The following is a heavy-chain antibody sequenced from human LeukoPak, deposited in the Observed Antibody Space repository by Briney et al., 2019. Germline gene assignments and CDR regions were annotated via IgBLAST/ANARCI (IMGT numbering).Heavy chain of an antibody. CDR2: ISGSGGST. CDR1: GFTFSSYA. D-gene: IGHD6-6*01. J-gene: IGHJ4*02. CDR3: AIEKFGSSSSFRPFDY. Sequence: SGGSLRLSCAASGFTFSSYAMSWVRQAPGKGLEWVSAISGSGGSTYYADSVRGRFTISRDNSKNTLYLQMNSLRAEDTAVYYCAIEKFGSSSSFRPFDYWGQGTLVTVSS. V-gene: IGHV3-23*01.